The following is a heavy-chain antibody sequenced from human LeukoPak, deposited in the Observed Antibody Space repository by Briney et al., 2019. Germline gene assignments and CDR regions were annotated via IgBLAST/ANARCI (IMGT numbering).Heavy chain of an antibody. V-gene: IGHV4-34*01. CDR3: ARRPWYGDYEADY. CDR2: INHSGST. Sequence: SETLSLTCAVYGGSFSGYYWSWIRQPPGKGLEWIGEINHSGSTNYNPSLKSRVTISVDTSKNQFSLKLSSVTAADTAVYYCARRPWYGDYEADYWGQGTLVTVSS. D-gene: IGHD4-17*01. CDR1: GGSFSGYY. J-gene: IGHJ4*02.